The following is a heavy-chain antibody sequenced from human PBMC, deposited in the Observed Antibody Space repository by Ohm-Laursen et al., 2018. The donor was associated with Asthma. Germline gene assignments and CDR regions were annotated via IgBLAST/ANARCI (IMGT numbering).Heavy chain of an antibody. CDR3: AGGEDWFDP. CDR2: IYYSGST. J-gene: IGHJ5*02. CDR1: GGSISSGSYY. Sequence: SDTLSLTCTVSGGSISSGSYYWSWIRQPPGKGLEWIGYIYYSGSTNYNPSLKSRVTISVDTSKNQFSLKLSSVTAADTAVYYCAGGEDWFDPWGQGTLVTVSS. V-gene: IGHV4-61*01.